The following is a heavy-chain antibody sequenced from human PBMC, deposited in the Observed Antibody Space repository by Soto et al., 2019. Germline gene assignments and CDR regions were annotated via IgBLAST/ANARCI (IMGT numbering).Heavy chain of an antibody. CDR3: ARDPYHVLMVNAPNLYGMDV. D-gene: IGHD2-8*01. Sequence: SETLSLTCTVSGGSISHSDGYYLAWIRQPPGKGLLWVGSIYYSGNTYYHPSLKGRVTISVDTSKNQFSLTLSSVTAADTAVYYCARDPYHVLMVNAPNLYGMDVWGQGTTVTVSS. V-gene: IGHV4-39*07. J-gene: IGHJ6*02. CDR1: GGSISHSDGYY. CDR2: IYYSGNT.